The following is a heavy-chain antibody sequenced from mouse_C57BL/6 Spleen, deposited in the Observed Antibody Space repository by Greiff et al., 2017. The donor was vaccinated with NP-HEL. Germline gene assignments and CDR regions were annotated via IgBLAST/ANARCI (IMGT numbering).Heavy chain of an antibody. V-gene: IGHV5-9-1*02. Sequence: EVQLVESGEGLVKPGGSLKLSCAASGFTFSSYAMSWVRQTPEKRLEWVAYISSGGDYIYYADTVKGRFTISRDNARNTLYLQMSSLKSEETAMYYCTRASYYYGSSSCLAYWGQGTLVTVSA. CDR3: TRASYYYGSSSCLAY. D-gene: IGHD1-1*01. J-gene: IGHJ3*01. CDR2: ISSGGDYI. CDR1: GFTFSSYA.